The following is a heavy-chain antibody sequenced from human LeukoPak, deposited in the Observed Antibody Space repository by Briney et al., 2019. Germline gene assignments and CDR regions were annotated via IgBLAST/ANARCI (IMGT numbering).Heavy chain of an antibody. J-gene: IGHJ4*02. CDR1: GFTFSSYG. D-gene: IGHD4-4*01. Sequence: PGRSLRLSCAASGFTFSSYGMHWVRQAPGKGLEWVAVISYDGSNKYYADSVKGRFTISRDNSKNTLYLQMNSLRAEDTAVYYCARDYSNYYFDYWGQGTLVTVSS. CDR2: ISYDGSNK. CDR3: ARDYSNYYFDY. V-gene: IGHV3-30*03.